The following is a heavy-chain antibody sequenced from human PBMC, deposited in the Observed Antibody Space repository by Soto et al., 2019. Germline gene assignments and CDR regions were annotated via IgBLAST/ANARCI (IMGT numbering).Heavy chain of an antibody. D-gene: IGHD3-16*01. Sequence: QVHLQASGPGLVRPSQTLSLTCTVSGDSMATGGHYYNWIRQVPGKGLEWIGYVYYSGATHYTPSLLARATISRDKSQNPFSLRLISVTAADTALYYCARDKDLQPTVWGFWGQGIQVTVSS. CDR1: GDSMATGGHY. J-gene: IGHJ4*02. CDR2: VYYSGAT. V-gene: IGHV4-31*03. CDR3: ARDKDLQPTVWGF.